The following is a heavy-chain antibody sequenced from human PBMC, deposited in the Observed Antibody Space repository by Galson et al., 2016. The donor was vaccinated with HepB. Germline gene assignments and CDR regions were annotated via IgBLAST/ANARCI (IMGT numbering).Heavy chain of an antibody. CDR1: GGSMSDYY. CDR3: ARTAGDFFNY. J-gene: IGHJ4*02. CDR2: IYYTGAT. Sequence: SETLSLTCTVSGGSMSDYYWSRIRQPPGKGLEWIGYIYYTGATNYNPSLKSRVTISVDTSKNQFSLKLRSVTVADTAVYYCARTAGDFFNYWGQGTLVTVSS. V-gene: IGHV4-59*01.